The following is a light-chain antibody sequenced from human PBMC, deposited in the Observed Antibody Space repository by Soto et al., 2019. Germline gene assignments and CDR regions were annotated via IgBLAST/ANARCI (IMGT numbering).Light chain of an antibody. CDR1: SSNIGAGYD. CDR2: GNR. CDR3: KSYAGSNTYG. Sequence: QSVLTQPPSGSGAPGQRVTISCTGSSSNIGAGYDVHWYQHRPGTAPKLLIFGNRTRPSGVPVPDRFSGSKSGKTAYLTVSGLQAGDEADYFCKSYAGSNTYGFGSGTKVTVL. V-gene: IGLV1-40*01. J-gene: IGLJ1*01.